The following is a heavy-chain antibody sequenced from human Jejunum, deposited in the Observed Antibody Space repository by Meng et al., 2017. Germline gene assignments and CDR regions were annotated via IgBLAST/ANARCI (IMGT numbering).Heavy chain of an antibody. Sequence: EVQLGGTGGGLIQPGGSLRLSCAASGFAVSTNYMSWVRQAPGKGLEWVSVIYSGGNTYYADSVKGRFTISRDGSKNTLYLQMNSLRAEDTAVYYCARDWVAMADWGQGTLVTVSS. J-gene: IGHJ4*02. CDR2: IYSGGNT. D-gene: IGHD6-19*01. V-gene: IGHV3-53*02. CDR1: GFAVSTNY. CDR3: ARDWVAMAD.